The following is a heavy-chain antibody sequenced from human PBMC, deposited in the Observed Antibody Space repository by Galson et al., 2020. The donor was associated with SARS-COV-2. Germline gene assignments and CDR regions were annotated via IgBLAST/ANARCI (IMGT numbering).Heavy chain of an antibody. V-gene: IGHV3-30*04. J-gene: IGHJ6*03. D-gene: IGHD3-9*01. Sequence: QLGESLKISCAASGFTFSSYAMHWVRQAPGKGLEWVAVISYDGSNKYYADSVKGRFTISRDNSKNTLYLQMNSLRAEDTAVYYCARDWFYYDILSVYTKGPKYYYYYDMDVWGKGTTVTVSS. CDR2: ISYDGSNK. CDR1: GFTFSSYA. CDR3: ARDWFYYDILSVYTKGPKYYYYYDMDV.